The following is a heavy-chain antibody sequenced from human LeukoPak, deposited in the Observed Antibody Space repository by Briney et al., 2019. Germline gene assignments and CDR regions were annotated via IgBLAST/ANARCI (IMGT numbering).Heavy chain of an antibody. Sequence: ASVKVSCKASGYSFTNYDINWVRQATGQGLEWMGWMNPKSGDTGYSQKFQGRVFITRDTSISTAYMELSSLRSEDTAVYYCARVSAAGYNWFDPWGQGTLVTVSS. CDR1: GYSFTNYD. V-gene: IGHV1-8*03. CDR3: ARVSAAGYNWFDP. D-gene: IGHD6-13*01. J-gene: IGHJ5*02. CDR2: MNPKSGDT.